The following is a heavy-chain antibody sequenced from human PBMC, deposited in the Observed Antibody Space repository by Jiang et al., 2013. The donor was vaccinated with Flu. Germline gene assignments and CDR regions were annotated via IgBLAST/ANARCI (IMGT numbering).Heavy chain of an antibody. J-gene: IGHJ6*02. CDR3: AREASTVVVVAAAYYYGMDV. D-gene: IGHD2-15*01. V-gene: IGHV1-46*01. Sequence: GAEVKKPGASVKVSCKASGYTFTSYYMHWVRQAPGQGLEWMGIINPSGGSTSYAQKFQGRVTMTRDTSTSTVYMELSSLRSEDTAVYYCAREASTVVVVAAAYYYGMDVWGQGTTVTVSS. CDR2: INPSGGST. CDR1: GYTFTSYY.